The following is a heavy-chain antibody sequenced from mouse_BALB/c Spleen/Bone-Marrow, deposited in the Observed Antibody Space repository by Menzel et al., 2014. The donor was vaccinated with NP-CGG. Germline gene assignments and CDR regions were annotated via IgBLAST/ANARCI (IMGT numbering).Heavy chain of an antibody. CDR2: ISCYNGAT. Sequence: LVKTGASVKISCKASGYSFTGYYMHWVKQSHGKSLEWIGYISCYNGATSYNQKFKGKATFTVDTSSSTAYMQFNSLASEDSAVDYCARLRGDYDGYAMDYWGQGTSATISS. CDR1: GYSFTGYY. CDR3: ARLRGDYDGYAMDY. V-gene: IGHV1S34*01. J-gene: IGHJ4*01. D-gene: IGHD2-4*01.